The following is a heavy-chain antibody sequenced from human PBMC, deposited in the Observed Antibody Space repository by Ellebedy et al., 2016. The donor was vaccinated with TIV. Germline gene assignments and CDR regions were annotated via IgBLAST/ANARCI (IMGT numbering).Heavy chain of an antibody. D-gene: IGHD3-10*01. CDR1: GFAFSHYW. CDR2: VKGDGSHT. Sequence: GESLKISCAASGFAFSHYWMHWVRQGPGEGLVWVSRVKGDGSHTIYADSVKGRFTISRDNSKNTLYLQMNSLRAEDTAVYYCARDRETWFGDPTGLDYWGQGTLVTVSS. V-gene: IGHV3-74*01. CDR3: ARDRETWFGDPTGLDY. J-gene: IGHJ4*02.